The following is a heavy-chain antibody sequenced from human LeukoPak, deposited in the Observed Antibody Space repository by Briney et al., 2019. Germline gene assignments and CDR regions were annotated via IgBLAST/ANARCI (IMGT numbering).Heavy chain of an antibody. CDR2: IYYSGST. Sequence: NPSVTLSLTCTVSGGSISSYYWSWIRQPPGKGLEWIGYIYYSGSTNYNPSLKSRVTISVDTSKNQFSLKLSSVTAADTAVYYCARGLGPMVRGVIIYYFDYWGQGTLVTVSS. V-gene: IGHV4-59*12. CDR3: ARGLGPMVRGVIIYYFDY. J-gene: IGHJ4*02. CDR1: GGSISSYY. D-gene: IGHD3-10*01.